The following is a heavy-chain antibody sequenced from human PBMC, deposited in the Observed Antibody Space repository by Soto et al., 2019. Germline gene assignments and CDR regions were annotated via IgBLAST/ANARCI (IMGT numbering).Heavy chain of an antibody. Sequence: ETLSLTCTVSGGSISSSSYYWGWIREPPGKGLEWVGSIYYSGSAYYNPSLKSRVTISVDTSKNQFSLKLSSVTAADTAVYYCARHGGNWNYEEVNWFDPWGQGTLVTVSS. CDR3: ARHGGNWNYEEVNWFDP. V-gene: IGHV4-39*01. CDR1: GGSISSSSYY. J-gene: IGHJ5*02. CDR2: IYYSGSA. D-gene: IGHD1-7*01.